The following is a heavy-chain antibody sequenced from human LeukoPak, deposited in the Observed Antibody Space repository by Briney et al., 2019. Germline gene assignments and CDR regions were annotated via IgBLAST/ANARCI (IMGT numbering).Heavy chain of an antibody. CDR3: ARVSGRLERQSDLDY. V-gene: IGHV3-30*02. J-gene: IGHJ4*02. Sequence: PGGTLRLSCGASGFTFSSYGMHWVRQAPGKGLEWVAFIRHDGINKYYTGSVKGRFTISKDNAQASLYLQMISLRADDTAVYYCARVSGRLERQSDLDYWGQGTLVIVSS. CDR2: IRHDGINK. CDR1: GFTFSSYG. D-gene: IGHD1-1*01.